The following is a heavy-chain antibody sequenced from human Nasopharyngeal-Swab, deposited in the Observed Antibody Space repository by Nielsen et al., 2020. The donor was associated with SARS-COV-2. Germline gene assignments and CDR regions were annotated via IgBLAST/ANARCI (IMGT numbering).Heavy chain of an antibody. J-gene: IGHJ4*02. CDR3: ARDFSPGSTYYFDY. CDR2: ISYDGSNK. CDR1: GFTFSSYA. V-gene: IGHV3-30-3*01. Sequence: GGSLRLSCAASGFTFSSYAMHWVRQAPGKGLEWVAVISYDGSNKYYADSVKGRFTISRDNSKNPLYLQMNSLRAEDTAVYYCARDFSPGSTYYFDYWGQGTLVTVSS. D-gene: IGHD3-10*01.